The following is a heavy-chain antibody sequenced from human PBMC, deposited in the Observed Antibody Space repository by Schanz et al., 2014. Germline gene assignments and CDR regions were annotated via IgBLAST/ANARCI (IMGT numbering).Heavy chain of an antibody. Sequence: QVQLQQWGAGLLKPSETLSLSCAVYSGSFSGYYWSWIRQPPGKGLEWIGEINHSGSTNYNPSLKSRVPISVDPSKNQFSLKLSSVTAADTAVYYCARGPDSTSADVTRGRRRYYFDYWGQGTLVTVSS. CDR3: ARGPDSTSADVTRGRRRYYFDY. CDR1: SGSFSGYY. CDR2: INHSGST. D-gene: IGHD6-13*01. V-gene: IGHV4-34*01. J-gene: IGHJ4*02.